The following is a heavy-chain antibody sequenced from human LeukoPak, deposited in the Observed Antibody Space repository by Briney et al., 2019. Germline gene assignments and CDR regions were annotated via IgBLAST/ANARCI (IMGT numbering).Heavy chain of an antibody. Sequence: ASVKVSCKASGYTFTSYGISWVRQAPGQGLEWMGGFDPEDGETIYAQKFQGRVTMTEDTSTDTAYMELSSLRSEDTAVYYCATTFNTDILTGYYRDAFDIWGQGTMVTVSS. CDR2: FDPEDGET. D-gene: IGHD3-9*01. J-gene: IGHJ3*02. CDR1: GYTFTSYG. CDR3: ATTFNTDILTGYYRDAFDI. V-gene: IGHV1-24*01.